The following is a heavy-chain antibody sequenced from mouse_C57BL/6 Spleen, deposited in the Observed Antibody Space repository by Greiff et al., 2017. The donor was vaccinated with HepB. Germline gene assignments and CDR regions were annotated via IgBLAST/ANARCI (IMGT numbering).Heavy chain of an antibody. V-gene: IGHV1-72*01. Sequence: QVQLQQPGAELAKPGASVKLSCKASGYTFTSYWMHWVKQRPGRGLEWIGRIDPNSGGTKYNEKFKSKATLTVDKPSSTAYMQLSSLTSEDSAVYYCARSSITTVVADYFDYWGQGTTLTVSS. CDR1: GYTFTSYW. CDR2: IDPNSGGT. CDR3: ARSSITTVVADYFDY. D-gene: IGHD1-1*01. J-gene: IGHJ2*01.